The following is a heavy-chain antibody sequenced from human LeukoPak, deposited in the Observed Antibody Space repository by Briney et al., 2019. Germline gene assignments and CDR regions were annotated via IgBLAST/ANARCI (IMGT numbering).Heavy chain of an antibody. D-gene: IGHD2-2*01. V-gene: IGHV3-23*01. CDR3: ATGYCSSTSCPNWFDP. J-gene: IGHJ5*02. CDR1: GFTFSSYA. CDR2: ISGSGGST. Sequence: GGSLRLSCAASGFTFSSYAMSWVRQAPGKGLEWVSAISGSGGSTYYADSVKGRFTISRDNSKNTLYLQMNSLRAEDTAVYYCATGYCSSTSCPNWFDPWGHGTLVTVSS.